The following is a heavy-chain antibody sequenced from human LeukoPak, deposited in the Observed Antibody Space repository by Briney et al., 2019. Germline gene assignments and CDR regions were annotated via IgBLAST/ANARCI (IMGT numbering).Heavy chain of an antibody. CDR3: ARVVGATTSVAFDI. J-gene: IGHJ3*02. CDR2: IRSSSSII. CDR1: GFTFSSYS. V-gene: IGHV3-48*01. Sequence: GGSLRLSCAASGFTFSSYSMNWVRQAPGKGLEWVSYIRSSSSIIYYADSVEGRFTISGDNAKNSLYLQMSGLRAEDTAVYYCARVVGATTSVAFDIWGQGTMVTVSS. D-gene: IGHD1-26*01.